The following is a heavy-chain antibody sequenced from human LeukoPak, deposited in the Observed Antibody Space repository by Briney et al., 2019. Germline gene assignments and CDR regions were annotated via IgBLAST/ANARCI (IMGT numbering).Heavy chain of an antibody. Sequence: SETLSLTCAVYGGSFSGYYWNWIRQSPGKGLEWIGEINHGGSTNYNPSLESRVTISVDTSKKQFSLHLSSVTAADTAVYYCARRPSRGPSDYWGQGTLVTVSS. J-gene: IGHJ4*02. CDR3: ARRPSRGPSDY. V-gene: IGHV4-34*01. CDR1: GGSFSGYY. CDR2: INHGGST. D-gene: IGHD5-12*01.